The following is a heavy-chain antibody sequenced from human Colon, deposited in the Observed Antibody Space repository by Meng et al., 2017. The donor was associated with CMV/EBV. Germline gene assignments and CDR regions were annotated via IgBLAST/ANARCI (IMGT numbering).Heavy chain of an antibody. Sequence: ASVKVSFKASGYTFTGYYMHWVRQAPGQGLEWMGWINPNSGGTNYAQKFQGRVTMTRDTSISTAYMELSRLRSDDTAVYYCERTKAAAGTWRWFDPWGQGTLVTVSS. CDR3: ERTKAAAGTWRWFDP. D-gene: IGHD6-13*01. CDR1: GYTFTGYY. J-gene: IGHJ5*02. V-gene: IGHV1-2*02. CDR2: INPNSGGT.